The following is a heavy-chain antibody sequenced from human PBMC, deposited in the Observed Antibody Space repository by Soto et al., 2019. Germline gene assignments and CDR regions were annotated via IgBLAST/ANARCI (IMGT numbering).Heavy chain of an antibody. CDR3: ARESVGFLWFGEFYFDY. Sequence: QVQLQESGPGLVKPSQTLSLTCTVSGGSLSSGGYYWSWIRQHPGKGLEWIGYIYYSGSTYYNPSLKSRVTIPVDTSKNQFPLKLRSVTAADTAVSYCARESVGFLWFGEFYFDYWGQGTLVTVSS. CDR2: IYYSGST. CDR1: GGSLSSGGYY. D-gene: IGHD3-10*01. J-gene: IGHJ4*02. V-gene: IGHV4-31*03.